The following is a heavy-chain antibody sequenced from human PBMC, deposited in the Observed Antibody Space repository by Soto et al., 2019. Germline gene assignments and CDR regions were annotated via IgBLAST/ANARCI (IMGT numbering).Heavy chain of an antibody. CDR2: IYYSGST. CDR1: GGSISSYY. V-gene: IGHV4-59*01. D-gene: IGHD3-9*01. J-gene: IGHJ6*02. CDR3: ARDVGYYDILTGYNYYGMDV. Sequence: SETLSLTCTVSGGSISSYYWSWIRQPPGKGLEWIGYIYYSGSTNYNPSNKSRVTISVDTSKNQYSLKLSSVTAADTVVYYYARDVGYYDILTGYNYYGMDVWGQGTTVTVS.